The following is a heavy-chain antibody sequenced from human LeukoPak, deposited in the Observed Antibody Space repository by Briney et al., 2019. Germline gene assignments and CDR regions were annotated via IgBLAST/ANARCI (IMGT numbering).Heavy chain of an antibody. CDR3: AKGGGYYSSESPQIYYFDY. CDR2: ISDSGSSI. V-gene: IGHV3-23*01. J-gene: IGHJ4*02. Sequence: GGSLRLSCAASGFTFTSYAVSWVRQAPGKGLEWVSSISDSGSSIYYADSAQGRFTISRDNSKNTLYLQMNSLRAEDTAVYYCAKGGGYYSSESPQIYYFDYWGQGTLVAVSS. CDR1: GFTFTSYA. D-gene: IGHD3-10*01.